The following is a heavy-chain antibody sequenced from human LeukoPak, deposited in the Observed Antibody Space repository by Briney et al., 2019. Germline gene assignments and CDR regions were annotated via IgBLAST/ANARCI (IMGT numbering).Heavy chain of an antibody. D-gene: IGHD3-10*01. CDR3: AGNAWYYYGSGSYYTVNWFDP. Sequence: SETLSLTCAVYGGSFSGYYWSWIRQPPGKGREWIGEINHSGSTNYNPSLKSRVTLSVDTSKNQFSLKLSSVTAADTAVYYCAGNAWYYYGSGSYYTVNWFDPWGQGTLVTVSS. CDR1: GGSFSGYY. CDR2: INHSGST. J-gene: IGHJ5*02. V-gene: IGHV4-34*01.